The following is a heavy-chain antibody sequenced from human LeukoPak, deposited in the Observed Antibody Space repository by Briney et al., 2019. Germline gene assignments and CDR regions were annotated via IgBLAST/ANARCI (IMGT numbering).Heavy chain of an antibody. CDR1: GFTFDDYA. V-gene: IGHV3-23*01. CDR3: AEDLDYTTYGYYFDY. CDR2: IGAGGTFT. Sequence: GGSLRLSCAASGFTFDDYAMHWVRQVPGKGLEWVSGIGAGGTFTYYADSVKGRFTISRDNSRNTLYLQMNSLRADDTAVYYCAEDLDYTTYGYYFDYWGQGTLVTVSS. J-gene: IGHJ4*02. D-gene: IGHD4-11*01.